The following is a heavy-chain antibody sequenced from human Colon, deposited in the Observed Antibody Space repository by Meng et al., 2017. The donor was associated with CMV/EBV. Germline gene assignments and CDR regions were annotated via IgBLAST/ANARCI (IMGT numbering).Heavy chain of an antibody. J-gene: IGHJ4*02. V-gene: IGHV4-39*06. CDR2: IYFTGAT. D-gene: IGHD3-10*01. CDR3: ARDIASSGSSDY. CDR1: GGSITSGDHY. Sequence: SETLSLTCTVSGGSITSGDHYWGCIRQPPGEGLEWIGSIYFTGATFYNPSLKSRLTISVDTSKNQFTLKLSSVTAADTAVYYCARDIASSGSSDYWGQGKPVTVSS.